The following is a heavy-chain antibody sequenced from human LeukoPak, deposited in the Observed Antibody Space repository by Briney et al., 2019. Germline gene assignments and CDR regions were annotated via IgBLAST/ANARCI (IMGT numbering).Heavy chain of an antibody. J-gene: IGHJ4*02. D-gene: IGHD2-2*01. Sequence: PGGSLRLSCAPSGFTFSSYSMNWVRQAPGKGLEWVSSISSSSSYIYYADSVKGRFTISRDNAKNSLYLQMNSLRAEDTAVYYCARDGDIVVVPAATYYWGQGTLVTVSS. CDR1: GFTFSSYS. V-gene: IGHV3-21*01. CDR3: ARDGDIVVVPAATYY. CDR2: ISSSSSYI.